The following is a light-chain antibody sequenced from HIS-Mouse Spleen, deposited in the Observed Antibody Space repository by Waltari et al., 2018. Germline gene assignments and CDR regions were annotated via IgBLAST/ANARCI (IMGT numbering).Light chain of an antibody. CDR3: QVWDSSSDHVV. J-gene: IGLJ2*01. CDR1: NIGSKS. CDR2: DDG. Sequence: SYVLTQPPSVSVAPGKTARITCGGNNIGSKSVHWSQQKPGQAPVLVVYDDGDRPSGVPAQFSGSNSGNTATLTISRVEAGDEADYYCQVWDSSSDHVVFGGGTKLTVL. V-gene: IGLV3-21*03.